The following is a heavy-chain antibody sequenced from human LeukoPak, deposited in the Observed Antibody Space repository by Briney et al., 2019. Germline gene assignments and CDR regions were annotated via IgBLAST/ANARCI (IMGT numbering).Heavy chain of an antibody. J-gene: IGHJ4*02. CDR3: ATDNFEY. V-gene: IGHV1-24*01. CDR2: YGPEDGET. CDR1: GSTLTEFS. Sequence: GASVKVSCKLSGSTLTEFSMHWVRQAPGKGLEWMGGYGPEDGETFYAQNFHGRVTMTDDSSTDTVYLDLSSLRSEDTAMYYCATDNFEYWGQGTQVTVSS.